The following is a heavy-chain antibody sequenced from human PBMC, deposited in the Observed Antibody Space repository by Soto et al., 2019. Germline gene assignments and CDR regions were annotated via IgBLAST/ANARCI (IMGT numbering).Heavy chain of an antibody. Sequence: PGGSLRLSCAASGFTFSSYSMHWVRQAPGKGLEWVAVISYDGSNKYYADSVKGRFTISRDNSNNTLYLQMNSLRAEDTAVYYCAREEKYYYDSSGYYSWGXFDYWGQGTLVTVS. CDR1: GFTFSSYS. V-gene: IGHV3-30-3*01. J-gene: IGHJ4*02. D-gene: IGHD3-22*01. CDR2: ISYDGSNK. CDR3: AREEKYYYDSSGYYSWGXFDY.